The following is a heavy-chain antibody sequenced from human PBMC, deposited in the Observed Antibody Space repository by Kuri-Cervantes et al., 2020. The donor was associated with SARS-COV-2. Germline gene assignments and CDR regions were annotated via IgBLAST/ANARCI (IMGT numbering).Heavy chain of an antibody. CDR2: ISSSSSYI. CDR3: ARDFEAAAGIYYFDY. V-gene: IGHV3-21*01. CDR1: GFTFSSYS. J-gene: IGHJ4*02. D-gene: IGHD6-13*01. Sequence: GESLKISCAASGFTFSSYSMNWVRQAPGKGLEWVSSISSSSSYIYYADSVKGRFTISRDNAKNSLYLQMNSLRAEDTAVYYCARDFEAAAGIYYFDYWGQGTLGTVSS.